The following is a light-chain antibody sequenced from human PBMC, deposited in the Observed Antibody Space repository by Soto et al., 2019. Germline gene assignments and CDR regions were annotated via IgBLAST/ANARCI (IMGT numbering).Light chain of an antibody. Sequence: ILMTQSPSSLSASTGDRVTITCRASQGISSYLAWYQQKPGKAPKLLIYAASTLQSGVPSRFSGSGSGTDFTLTISCLQSEDFATYYCQQYYSYPRTFGPGTKVDIK. CDR1: QGISSY. V-gene: IGKV1-8*01. CDR2: AAS. CDR3: QQYYSYPRT. J-gene: IGKJ3*01.